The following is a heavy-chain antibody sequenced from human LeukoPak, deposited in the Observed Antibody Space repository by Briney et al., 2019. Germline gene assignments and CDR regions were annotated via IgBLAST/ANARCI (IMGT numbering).Heavy chain of an antibody. Sequence: SETLSLTCTVSGGSISTYYWSWIRQPPGKGLEWIGYIYYSGSTNYNPSLKSRVTISLDTSKNQFSLKLNSVTAADTAMYYCARSFSPNYYDLLDYWGQGTLVTVFS. J-gene: IGHJ4*02. V-gene: IGHV4-59*01. D-gene: IGHD3-22*01. CDR2: IYYSGST. CDR1: GGSISTYY. CDR3: ARSFSPNYYDLLDY.